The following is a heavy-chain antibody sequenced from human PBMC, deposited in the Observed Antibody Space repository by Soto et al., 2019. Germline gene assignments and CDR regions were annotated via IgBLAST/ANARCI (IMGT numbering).Heavy chain of an antibody. J-gene: IGHJ6*02. Sequence: EVKLVESGGGLVQPGGSLRLSCAASGLIFSDYHMDWVRQAPGKGLEWVGRIRRKANSYTTEYAASVKGRFTISRDDSKNSLYLQMNSLKREDTAGYYCAMLGGWSGGSSGMDVWCQGTTVTVSS. CDR3: AMLGGWSGGSSGMDV. CDR1: GLIFSDYH. D-gene: IGHD6-19*01. V-gene: IGHV3-72*01. CDR2: IRRKANSYTT.